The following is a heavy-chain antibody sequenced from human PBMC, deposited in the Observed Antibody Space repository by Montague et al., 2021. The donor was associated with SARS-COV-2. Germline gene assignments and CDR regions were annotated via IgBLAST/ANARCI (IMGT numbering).Heavy chain of an antibody. CDR2: INHSANT. Sequence: SETLSLTCAVHGGSLSGYYWNWIRQPPEKGLEWIGEINHSANTKYNPSLKSPVTISIDTSKNQFSLKMTSVTAADTATYYCASGIYPSGSYYNRYYYGLNTWGPGSPVTVPS. V-gene: IGHV4-34*01. CDR1: GGSLSGYY. D-gene: IGHD3-10*01. J-gene: IGHJ6*02. CDR3: ASGIYPSGSYYNRYYYGLNT.